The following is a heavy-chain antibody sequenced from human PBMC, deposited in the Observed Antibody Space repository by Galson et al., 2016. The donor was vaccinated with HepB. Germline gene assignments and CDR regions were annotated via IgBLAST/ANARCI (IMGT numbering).Heavy chain of an antibody. J-gene: IGHJ4*02. Sequence: QSGAEVKKAGESLKISCEASGYTFTSSWVGWVRQMPGKGLEWMGLIYPGDSNARYSPSFQGQVTIPADKSVNTAYLQWSSLKASDTAIYYCAAHPVDFSYWGQGTLVTVSS. D-gene: IGHD3/OR15-3a*01. CDR3: AAHPVDFSY. CDR1: GYTFTSSW. CDR2: IYPGDSNA. V-gene: IGHV5-51*01.